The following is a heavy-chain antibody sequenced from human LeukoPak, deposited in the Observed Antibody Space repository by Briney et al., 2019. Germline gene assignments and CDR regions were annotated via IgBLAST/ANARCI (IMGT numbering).Heavy chain of an antibody. CDR2: IGTAGDT. J-gene: IGHJ4*02. CDR1: GFTFSSYD. V-gene: IGHV3-13*01. Sequence: GGSLRLSCAASGFTFSSYDMHWVRQATGKGLEWVSAIGTAGDTYYPGSVKGRFTISRENAKNSLYLQMNSLRAGDTAVYYCARFSPGIAAADYWGQGTLVTVSS. D-gene: IGHD6-13*01. CDR3: ARFSPGIAAADY.